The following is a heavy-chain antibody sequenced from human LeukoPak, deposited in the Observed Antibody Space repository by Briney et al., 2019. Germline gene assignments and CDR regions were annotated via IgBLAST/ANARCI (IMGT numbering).Heavy chain of an antibody. V-gene: IGHV4-34*01. CDR3: ARAAYYDSSGYKYYFDY. CDR2: INHSGST. D-gene: IGHD3-22*01. CDR1: GGSFSGYY. J-gene: IGHJ4*02. Sequence: TSETLSLTCAVDGGSFSGYYWSWIRQPPGKGLEWIGEINHSGSTNYNPSLKSRVTISVDTSKNQFSLKLSSVTAADTAVYYCARAAYYDSSGYKYYFDYWGQGTLVTVSS.